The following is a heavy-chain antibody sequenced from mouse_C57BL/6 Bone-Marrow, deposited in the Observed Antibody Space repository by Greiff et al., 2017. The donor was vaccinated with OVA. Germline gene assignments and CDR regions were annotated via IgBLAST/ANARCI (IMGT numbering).Heavy chain of an antibody. CDR2: IDPETGGT. J-gene: IGHJ3*01. V-gene: IGHV1-15*01. Sequence: QVQLQQSGAELVRPGASVTLSCKASGYTFTDYEMHWVKQTPVHGLEWIGAIDPETGGTAYNQKFKGKAILTAGKSSSTAYMELRSLTSEDSAVYYGARVYYGSSYVAWFAYWGQGTLVTVSA. CDR1: GYTFTDYE. CDR3: ARVYYGSSYVAWFAY. D-gene: IGHD1-1*01.